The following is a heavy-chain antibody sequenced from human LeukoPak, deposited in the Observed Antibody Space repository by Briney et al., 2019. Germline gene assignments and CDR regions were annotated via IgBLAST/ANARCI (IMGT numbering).Heavy chain of an antibody. CDR2: IYYSGNT. CDR1: GGSISSYY. D-gene: IGHD4-17*01. J-gene: IGHJ4*02. V-gene: IGHV4-59*01. Sequence: SETLSLTCTVSGGSISSYYWSWIRQPPGKGLEWIGYIYYSGNTNYNPSLKSRVTISVDTSKNQFSLKLSSVTAADTAVYYCARDNGDNGYLFDYWGQGTLVTVSS. CDR3: ARDNGDNGYLFDY.